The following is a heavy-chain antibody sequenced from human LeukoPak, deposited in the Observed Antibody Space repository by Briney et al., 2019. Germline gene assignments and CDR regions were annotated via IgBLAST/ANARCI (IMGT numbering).Heavy chain of an antibody. CDR1: GGSFSGYY. CDR3: ARARPGGGWFDP. D-gene: IGHD3-16*01. Sequence: PXETLSLTCAVYGGSFSGYYWSWIRQPPGKGLEWIGEINHSGSTNYNPSLKSRVTISVDTSKNQFSLKLSSVTAADTAVYYCARARPGGGWFDPWGQGTLVTVSS. V-gene: IGHV4-34*01. J-gene: IGHJ5*02. CDR2: INHSGST.